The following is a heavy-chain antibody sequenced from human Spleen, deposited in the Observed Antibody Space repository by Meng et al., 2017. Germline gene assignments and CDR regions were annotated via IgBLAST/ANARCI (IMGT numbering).Heavy chain of an antibody. V-gene: IGHV4-39*07. Sequence: LQLQESGPGLVKPSETLSLTCTVSGDSISTTTYYWGWIRQPPGQRLEWIGSMFSTGSIYYNPSLQSRVTLSVHTSKNQFSLKLSSVTAADTAMYFCVRVAAAGYFDFWGQGTLVTVSS. CDR3: VRVAAAGYFDF. D-gene: IGHD6-13*01. CDR2: MFSTGSI. CDR1: GDSISTTTYY. J-gene: IGHJ4*02.